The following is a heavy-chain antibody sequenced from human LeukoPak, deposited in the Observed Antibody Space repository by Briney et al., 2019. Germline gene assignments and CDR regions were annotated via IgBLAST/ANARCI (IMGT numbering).Heavy chain of an antibody. J-gene: IGHJ5*02. Sequence: SGPTLVKPPQTLTLTCTFSGFSLSSSGVGVGWIRQPPGKALEWLALIYWDDDKRYSPSLKSRLTITKDTSKKQVVLTMTNMDPVDTATYYCAHRRTLELPFDPWGQGTLVTVSS. CDR2: IYWDDDK. D-gene: IGHD1-7*01. V-gene: IGHV2-5*02. CDR1: GFSLSSSGVG. CDR3: AHRRTLELPFDP.